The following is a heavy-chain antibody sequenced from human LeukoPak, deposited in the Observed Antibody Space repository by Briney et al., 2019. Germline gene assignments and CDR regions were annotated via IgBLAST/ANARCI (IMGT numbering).Heavy chain of an antibody. CDR3: ARDLGRDITIFGVVIPNFDY. Sequence: GASVKVSCKASGYTFTSYYMHWVRQAPGQGLEWMGIINPSGGSTSYAQKFQGRATMTRDTSTSTVYMELSSLRSEDTAVYYCARDLGRDITIFGVVIPNFDYWGQGTLVTVSS. CDR1: GYTFTSYY. V-gene: IGHV1-46*01. J-gene: IGHJ4*02. CDR2: INPSGGST. D-gene: IGHD3-3*01.